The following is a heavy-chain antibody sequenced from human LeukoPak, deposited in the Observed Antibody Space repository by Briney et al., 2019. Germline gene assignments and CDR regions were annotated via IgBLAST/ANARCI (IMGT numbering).Heavy chain of an antibody. CDR3: ARDRVRQQLVQREIDY. J-gene: IGHJ4*02. CDR1: GGSFSGYY. D-gene: IGHD6-13*01. CDR2: INHSGST. Sequence: PSETLSLTCAVYGGSFSGYYWSWIRQPPGKGLEWIGEINHSGSTNYNPSLKSRVTISVDTSKNQFSLKLSSVTAADTAVYYCARDRVRQQLVQREIDYWGQGTLVTVSS. V-gene: IGHV4-34*01.